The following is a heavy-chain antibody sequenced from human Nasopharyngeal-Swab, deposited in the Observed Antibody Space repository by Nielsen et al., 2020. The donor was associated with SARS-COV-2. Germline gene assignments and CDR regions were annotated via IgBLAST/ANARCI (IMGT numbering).Heavy chain of an antibody. D-gene: IGHD2-15*01. Sequence: GESLKISCAASGFTFSSYGMHWVRQAPGKGLEWVAVISYDGSNKYYADSVKGRFTISRDNSKNTLYLQMNSLRAEDTAVYYCARGSSSSYCSGGSCPPNFDLWGRGTLVTVSS. CDR3: ARGSSSSYCSGGSCPPNFDL. CDR2: ISYDGSNK. J-gene: IGHJ2*01. V-gene: IGHV3-30*03. CDR1: GFTFSSYG.